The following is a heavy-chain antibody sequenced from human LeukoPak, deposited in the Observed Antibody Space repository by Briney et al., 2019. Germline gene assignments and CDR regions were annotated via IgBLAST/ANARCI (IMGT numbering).Heavy chain of an antibody. CDR1: GFTFSDYW. D-gene: IGHD3-16*01. V-gene: IGHV3-74*01. J-gene: IGHJ4*02. CDR2: INSDGSST. CDR3: ASLGGSLRGY. Sequence: GGSLRLSCAASGFTFSDYWMHWVRQAPGKGLVWVSRINSDGSSTRYADSVKGRFTISRDNAKNTPYLQMNSLRAEDTAVYYCASLGGSLRGYWGQGTLVTVSS.